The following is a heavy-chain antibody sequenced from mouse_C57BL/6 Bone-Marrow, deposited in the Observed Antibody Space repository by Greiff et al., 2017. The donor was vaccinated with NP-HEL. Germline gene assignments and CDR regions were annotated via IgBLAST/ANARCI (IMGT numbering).Heavy chain of an antibody. V-gene: IGHV1-82*01. CDR1: GYAFSSSW. D-gene: IGHD2-2*01. CDR2: LYPGDGDT. J-gene: IGHJ4*01. Sequence: VHLVESGPELVKPGASVKISCKASGYAFSSSWMNWVKQRPGKGLEWIGRLYPGDGDTNYNEKFKGKATLTADKSSSTAYMQLSSLTSEDSAVYFCASQARSTMVTTNAMDDWGQGTSVTVSS. CDR3: ASQARSTMVTTNAMDD.